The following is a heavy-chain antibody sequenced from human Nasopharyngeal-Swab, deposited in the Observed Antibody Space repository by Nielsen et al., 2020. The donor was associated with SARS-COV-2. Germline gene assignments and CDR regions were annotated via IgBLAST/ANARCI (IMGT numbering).Heavy chain of an antibody. D-gene: IGHD4-11*01. CDR3: ARGLTVTTFYYYYGMEV. CDR1: GGSFSGYY. Sequence: GSLRLSCAVYGGSFSGYYWSWIRQPPGKGLEWIGEINHSGSTNYNPSLKSRVTISVDTSKNQFSLKLSSVTAADTAVYYCARGLTVTTFYYYYGMEVWGQGTTVTVSS. V-gene: IGHV4-34*01. J-gene: IGHJ6*02. CDR2: INHSGST.